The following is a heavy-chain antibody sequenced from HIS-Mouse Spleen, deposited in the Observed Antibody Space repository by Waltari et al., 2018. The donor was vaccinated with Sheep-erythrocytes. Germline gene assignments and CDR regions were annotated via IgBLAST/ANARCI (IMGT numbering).Heavy chain of an antibody. CDR3: SRALSVDH. D-gene: IGHD3-10*01. V-gene: IGHV3-74*01. CDR2: IKRDEGSK. Sequence: EVKLVESGGGLVQPGGSLRLSCAASGFTFSSYWIHWVRQAAGEGLVWGSRIKRDEGSKSYADSVKGQYTISRDNAKNTLYLKMNSLRAEETAVYYCSRALSVDHWGQGTLVTVSS. CDR1: GFTFSSYW. J-gene: IGHJ1*01.